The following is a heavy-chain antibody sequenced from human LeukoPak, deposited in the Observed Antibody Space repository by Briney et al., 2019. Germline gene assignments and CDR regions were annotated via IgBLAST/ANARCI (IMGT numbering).Heavy chain of an antibody. CDR3: ARARTTRGFDY. Sequence: GRSLRLSCAASGFTFNSYGIHWVRQAPGKGLQWVAFIWYDGSNKYYADSVKGRFTISRDNSKNTLYLQMNSLRAEDTAVYYCARARTTRGFDYWGQGTLVTVSS. V-gene: IGHV3-33*01. CDR1: GFTFNSYG. CDR2: IWYDGSNK. J-gene: IGHJ4*02. D-gene: IGHD4-17*01.